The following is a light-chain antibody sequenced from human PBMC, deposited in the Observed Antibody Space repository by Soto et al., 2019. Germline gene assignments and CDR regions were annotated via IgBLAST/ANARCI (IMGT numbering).Light chain of an antibody. Sequence: QSVLTQPASGSGSPGQSIAISCTGTRSDVGAYNYVSWYQQHPGKAPKLMISEVTNRPSGVSDRFSGSKSGNTASLTISGLQAEDEADYYCSSFTSRFTFVFGTGTKLTVL. CDR1: RSDVGAYNY. CDR2: EVT. V-gene: IGLV2-14*01. J-gene: IGLJ1*01. CDR3: SSFTSRFTFV.